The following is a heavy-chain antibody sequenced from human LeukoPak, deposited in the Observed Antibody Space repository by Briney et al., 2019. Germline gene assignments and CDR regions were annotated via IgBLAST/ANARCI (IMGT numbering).Heavy chain of an antibody. Sequence: ASVKVSCKASGYTFTSYDINWVRQATGQGLEWMGIINPSGGSTSHAQKFQGRVTMTRDTSTSTVYMELSSLRSEDTAVYYCARGPHPSYYYDSSGYYLEGNYFDYWGQGTLVTVSS. CDR1: GYTFTSYD. J-gene: IGHJ4*02. D-gene: IGHD3-22*01. CDR2: INPSGGST. CDR3: ARGPHPSYYYDSSGYYLEGNYFDY. V-gene: IGHV1-46*01.